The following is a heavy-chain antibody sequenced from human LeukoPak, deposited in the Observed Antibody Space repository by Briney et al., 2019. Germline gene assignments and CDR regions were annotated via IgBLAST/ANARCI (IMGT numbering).Heavy chain of an antibody. J-gene: IGHJ6*03. Sequence: GGSLRLSCAASGFTFSSYSMNWVRQAPGKGLDWVSSISSSSSYIYYADSVKGRFTISRDNAKNSLYLQMNSLRAEDTAVYYCARARQSYHYMDVWGKGTTVTVSS. CDR2: ISSSSSYI. V-gene: IGHV3-21*01. CDR1: GFTFSSYS. CDR3: ARARQSYHYMDV.